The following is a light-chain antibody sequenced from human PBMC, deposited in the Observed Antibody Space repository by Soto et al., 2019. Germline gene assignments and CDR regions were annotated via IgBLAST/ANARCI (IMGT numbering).Light chain of an antibody. J-gene: IGKJ4*01. CDR2: DAS. CDR1: QSISSY. V-gene: IGKV3-11*01. CDR3: QQYGRSPLT. Sequence: EIVLTQSPATLSLSPRDRATLSCRASQSISSYLAWYQQKPGQAPRLLIYDASKRASGIPARFSGSGSGTDFTLTISGLEPEDFAVYYCQQYGRSPLTFGGGTKVEIK.